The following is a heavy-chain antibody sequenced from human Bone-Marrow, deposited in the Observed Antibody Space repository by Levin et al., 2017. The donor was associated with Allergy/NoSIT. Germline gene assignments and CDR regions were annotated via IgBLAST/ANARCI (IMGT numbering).Heavy chain of an antibody. CDR1: GFTFSSHW. J-gene: IGHJ5*02. Sequence: GGSLRLSCEASGFTFSSHWMHWVRQVPGKGLVWVSGINNDGSDTREADSVKGRFTISRDNAKNTLYLQMNSLRAEDTAVYHCARDVPHNWFDPWGQGTLVTVSS. CDR3: ARDVPHNWFDP. CDR2: INNDGSDT. V-gene: IGHV3-74*01. D-gene: IGHD3-10*02.